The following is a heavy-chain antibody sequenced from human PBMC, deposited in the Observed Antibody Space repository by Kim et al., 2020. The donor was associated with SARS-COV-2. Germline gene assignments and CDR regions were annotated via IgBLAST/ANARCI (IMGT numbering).Heavy chain of an antibody. CDR3: ARVLSSSGTWGFDY. V-gene: IGHV6-1*01. D-gene: IGHD6-13*01. Sequence: AVSVKSRITINPDPSKNQFSLQLNSVTPEDTAVYYCARVLSSSGTWGFDYWGQGTLVTVSS. J-gene: IGHJ4*02.